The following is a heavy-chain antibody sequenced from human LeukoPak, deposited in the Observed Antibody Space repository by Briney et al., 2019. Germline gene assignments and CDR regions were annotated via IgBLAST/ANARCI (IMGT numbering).Heavy chain of an antibody. CDR1: GYTFSGDY. CDR3: ARDRNLYSGSFAS. V-gene: IGHV1-2*06. CDR2: INPNSGGT. D-gene: IGHD1-26*01. Sequence: ASVKVSCKASGYTFSGDYMHWVRQAPGQGLEWMGRINPNSGGTSYAQKFQGRVTMTRDTSISTAYMELSRLTSDDTAVYYCARDRNLYSGSFASWGQGTLVTVSS. J-gene: IGHJ4*02.